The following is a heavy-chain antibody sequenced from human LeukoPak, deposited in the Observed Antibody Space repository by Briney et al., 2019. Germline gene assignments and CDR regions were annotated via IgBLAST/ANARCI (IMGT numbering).Heavy chain of an antibody. V-gene: IGHV3-9*01. Sequence: GGSLRLSCVASGFTFSTHTMYWVRLAPGKGLEWVSGISWNSGTIGYADSVKGRFTISRDNAKNSLYLQMNSLGAEDTALYYCSKDSGVRGSYLFDYWGQGTLVTVSS. CDR2: ISWNSGTI. CDR1: GFTFSTHT. CDR3: SKDSGVRGSYLFDY. D-gene: IGHD1-26*01. J-gene: IGHJ4*02.